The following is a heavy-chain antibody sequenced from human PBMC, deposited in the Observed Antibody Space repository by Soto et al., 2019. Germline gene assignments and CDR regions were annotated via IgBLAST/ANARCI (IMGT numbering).Heavy chain of an antibody. D-gene: IGHD2-15*01. Sequence: QEHLVESGGGVVQPGRSLRLSCAASGSIFSGYGMHWVRQAPGKGLEWVAVIWYDGSNKYYADSVKGRFTISRDNSKNMLYPQRERLRVEDSFIYYWARDGIGGSAFRGFCDYWGQGTLVTVSS. CDR1: GSIFSGYG. CDR2: IWYDGSNK. J-gene: IGHJ4*02. CDR3: ARDGIGGSAFRGFCDY. V-gene: IGHV3-33*01.